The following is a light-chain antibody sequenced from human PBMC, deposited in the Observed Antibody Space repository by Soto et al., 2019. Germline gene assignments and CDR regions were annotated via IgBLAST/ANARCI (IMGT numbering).Light chain of an antibody. Sequence: EIVMTQSPATLSVSPGEGATLSCSASQSVNSNLAWYQHKPGQAPRLLIYDAFTRATGVPARFSGNGSGPEFTLTISSLQPEDAAVYFCQQYSNWSPLTFGGGTKVEI. J-gene: IGKJ4*01. V-gene: IGKV3-15*01. CDR2: DAF. CDR3: QQYSNWSPLT. CDR1: QSVNSN.